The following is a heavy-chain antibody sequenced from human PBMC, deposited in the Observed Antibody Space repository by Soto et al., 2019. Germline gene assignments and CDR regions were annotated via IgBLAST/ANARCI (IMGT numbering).Heavy chain of an antibody. CDR2: IYYSGST. CDR3: ARSIDP. V-gene: IGHV4-31*11. J-gene: IGHJ5*02. CDR1: GDSISPHY. Sequence: SSETLSLTCAVSGDSISPHYWSWIRQHPGKGLEWIGYIYYSGSTYYNPSLKSRVTISVDTSKNQFSLKLSSVTAADTAVYYCARSIDPWGQGTLVTVSS.